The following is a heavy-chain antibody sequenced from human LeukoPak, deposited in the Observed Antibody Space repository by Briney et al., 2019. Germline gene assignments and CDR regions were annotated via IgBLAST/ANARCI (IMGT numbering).Heavy chain of an antibody. D-gene: IGHD4-17*01. CDR2: IKSKTDGGTT. CDR1: GLTFSNAW. V-gene: IGHV3-15*01. J-gene: IGHJ4*02. CDR3: AAVSVDYGDSSFDF. Sequence: PGGSLRLSCAASGLTFSNAWMSWVRQAPGKGREWVGRIKSKTDGGTTDYAKPVKGRFTISRDDSKKTLYLQMNSLKTEDTALYYCAAVSVDYGDSSFDFWGQGTLVTVSS.